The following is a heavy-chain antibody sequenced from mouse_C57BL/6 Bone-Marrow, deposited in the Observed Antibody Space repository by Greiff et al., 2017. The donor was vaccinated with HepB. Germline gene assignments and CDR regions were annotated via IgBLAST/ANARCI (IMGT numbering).Heavy chain of an antibody. CDR3: ARERGLYGRGGFDD. V-gene: IGHV1-55*01. CDR2: IYPGSGST. D-gene: IGHD1-1*01. CDR1: GYTFTSYW. J-gene: IGHJ2*01. Sequence: QVQLQQPGAELVKPGASVKMSCKASGYTFTSYWITWVKQRPGQGLEWIGDIYPGSGSTNYNEKFKSKATLTVDTSSSTAYMQLSSLTSEDSAVYYCARERGLYGRGGFDDWGQGTTLTVSS.